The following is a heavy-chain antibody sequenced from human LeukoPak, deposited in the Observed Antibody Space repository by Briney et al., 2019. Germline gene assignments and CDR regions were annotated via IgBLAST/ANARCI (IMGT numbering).Heavy chain of an antibody. D-gene: IGHD3-22*01. J-gene: IGHJ3*02. V-gene: IGHV1-69*01. Sequence: SVKVSCKASGGTFSSYAISWVRQAPGQGLEWMGGIILIFGTANYAQKFQGRVTITADESTSTAYMELSSLRSEDTAVYYCARVYYYDSSGSNDAFDIWGQGTMVTVSS. CDR3: ARVYYYDSSGSNDAFDI. CDR2: IILIFGTA. CDR1: GGTFSSYA.